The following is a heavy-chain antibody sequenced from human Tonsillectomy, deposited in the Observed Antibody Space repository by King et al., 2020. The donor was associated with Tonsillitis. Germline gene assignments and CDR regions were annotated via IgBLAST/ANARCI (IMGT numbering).Heavy chain of an antibody. V-gene: IGHV3-23*04. CDR2: ISDSGGST. J-gene: IGHJ3*02. CDR1: GFTFSNYA. Sequence: VQLVESGGGLVQSGGSLRLSCAASGFTFSNYAMSWVRQAPGKGLDWVSAISDSGGSTYYADSVKGRFTISRDNSKNTLFLQMNSLRAEDTAVYYCAKNIIVRGKGGAFDIWGQGTMVTVSS. CDR3: AKNIIVRGKGGAFDI. D-gene: IGHD1-26*01.